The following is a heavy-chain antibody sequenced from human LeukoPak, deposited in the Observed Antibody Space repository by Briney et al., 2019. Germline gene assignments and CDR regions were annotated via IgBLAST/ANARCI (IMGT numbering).Heavy chain of an antibody. J-gene: IGHJ4*02. CDR3: ARQVEEFDY. CDR2: IKQDGSEK. D-gene: IGHD5-24*01. Sequence: GGSLRLSCAASGFTLSSYWMSWVRQAPGKGLEWVANIKQDGSEKYYVDSVKGRFTISRDNGKNSLYLQMNSLRAEDTAVYYCARQVEEFDYWGQGTLVTVSS. V-gene: IGHV3-7*01. CDR1: GFTLSSYW.